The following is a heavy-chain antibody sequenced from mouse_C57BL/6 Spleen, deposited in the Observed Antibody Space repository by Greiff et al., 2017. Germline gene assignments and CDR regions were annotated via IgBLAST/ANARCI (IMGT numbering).Heavy chain of an antibody. Sequence: EVHLEEPGGGLVQPKGSLKFSCAASGFTFNSYAMHWVRQAPGKGLEWVARIRSKSSNYETYYAVSVNDRFTISRDNTQSILYLQMHNPKTEDPAMYYCVRDYYVDMDYWGQGTSVTVSS. CDR2: IRSKSSNYET. CDR3: VRDYYVDMDY. J-gene: IGHJ4*01. CDR1: GFTFNSYA. V-gene: IGHV10-3*01. D-gene: IGHD2-13*01.